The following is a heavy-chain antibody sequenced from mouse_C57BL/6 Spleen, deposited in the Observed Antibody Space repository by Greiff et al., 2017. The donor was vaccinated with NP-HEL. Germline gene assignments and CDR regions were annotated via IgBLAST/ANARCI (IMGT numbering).Heavy chain of an antibody. CDR3: TREGLWLRRGDWYFDV. Sequence: VQLQQSGTVLARPGASVKMSCKTSGYTFTSYWMHWVKQRPGQGLEWIGAIYPGNSDTSYNQKFKGKAKLTAVTSASTAYMELSSLTNEDSAVYYCTREGLWLRRGDWYFDVWGTGTTVTVSS. V-gene: IGHV1-5*01. CDR2: IYPGNSDT. D-gene: IGHD2-2*01. CDR1: GYTFTSYW. J-gene: IGHJ1*03.